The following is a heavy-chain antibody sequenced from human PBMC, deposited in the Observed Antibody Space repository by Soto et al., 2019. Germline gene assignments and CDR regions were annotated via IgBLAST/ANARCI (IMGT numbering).Heavy chain of an antibody. V-gene: IGHV1-69*02. J-gene: IGHJ2*01. CDR2: IIPILGIA. Sequence: QVQLVQSGAEVKKPGSSVKVSCKASGGTFSSYTISWVLQAPGQGLEWMGRIIPILGIANYAQKLQGRVTITADKSTSTAYMELSSLRSEDTAVYYCARSGIGYFDLWGRGTLVTVSS. CDR1: GGTFSSYT. CDR3: ARSGIGYFDL. D-gene: IGHD1-26*01.